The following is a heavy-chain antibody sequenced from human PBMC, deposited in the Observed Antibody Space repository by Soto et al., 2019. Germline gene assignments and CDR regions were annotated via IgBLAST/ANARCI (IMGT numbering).Heavy chain of an antibody. CDR3: AKRDGAV. CDR1: GFTFSSYA. CDR2: ISDSGGST. D-gene: IGHD4-17*01. J-gene: IGHJ3*01. Sequence: EVPLLESGGGLVQPGGSLRLSCAASGFTFSSYAMSWVRQAPGKGLEWVSTISDSGGSTYYADSVKGRFTISRDNSKNTLYLQMNSLRAEDTQVYCCAKRDGAVWGQGTMVTVSS. V-gene: IGHV3-23*01.